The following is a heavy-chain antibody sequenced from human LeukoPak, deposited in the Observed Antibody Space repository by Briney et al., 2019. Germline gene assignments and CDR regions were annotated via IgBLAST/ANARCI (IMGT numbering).Heavy chain of an antibody. D-gene: IGHD3-3*01. CDR2: IYTSGST. CDR3: ARCIRITIFGVVITGPHAFDI. CDR1: GGSISSYY. V-gene: IGHV4-4*07. Sequence: SETLSLTCTVSGGSISSYYWSWIRQPAGKGLEWIGRIYTSGSTYYNPSLKSRVTMSVDTSKNQFSLKLSSVTAADTAVYYCARCIRITIFGVVITGPHAFDIWGQGTMVTVSS. J-gene: IGHJ3*02.